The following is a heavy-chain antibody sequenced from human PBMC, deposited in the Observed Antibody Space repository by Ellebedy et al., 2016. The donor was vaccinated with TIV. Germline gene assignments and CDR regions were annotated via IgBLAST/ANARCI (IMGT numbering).Heavy chain of an antibody. J-gene: IGHJ4*02. D-gene: IGHD1-26*01. CDR3: ARGDQRGEWELLEFDY. CDR1: GYTFTSYG. CDR2: ISAYNGNT. Sequence: ASVKVSXKASGYTFTSYGISWVRQAPGQGLEWMGWISAYNGNTNYAQKLQVRVTMTTDTSTNTAYMELRSLRSDDTAVYYCARGDQRGEWELLEFDYWGQGTLITVSS. V-gene: IGHV1-18*01.